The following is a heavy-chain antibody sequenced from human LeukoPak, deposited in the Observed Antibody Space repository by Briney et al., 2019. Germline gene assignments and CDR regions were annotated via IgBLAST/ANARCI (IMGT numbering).Heavy chain of an antibody. J-gene: IGHJ5*02. Sequence: ASVKVSFKASRGTFSNYAISWVRQAPGQGLEWMGWISPNSGGTNYAQKFQGRVTMTRDTSISTAYMELSRLRSDDTAVYYCARDLSTNWFDPWGQGTLVTVSS. CDR3: ARDLSTNWFDP. D-gene: IGHD2-2*01. CDR1: RGTFSNYA. CDR2: ISPNSGGT. V-gene: IGHV1-2*02.